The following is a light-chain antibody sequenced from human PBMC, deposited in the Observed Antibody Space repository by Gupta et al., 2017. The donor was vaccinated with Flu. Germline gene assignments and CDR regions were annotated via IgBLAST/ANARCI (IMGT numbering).Light chain of an antibody. Sequence: SFVLTQPPSVSVAPGQTARITCGGNNIGSETVHWYQQKPGQAPVLFSWDDRDRPSGIPERFSGSNSGNTATLTISRVEAGDEADYYCQVWDTSRDHWVFGGGTVVTVL. CDR2: DDR. J-gene: IGLJ3*02. CDR3: QVWDTSRDHWV. V-gene: IGLV3-21*02. CDR1: NIGSET.